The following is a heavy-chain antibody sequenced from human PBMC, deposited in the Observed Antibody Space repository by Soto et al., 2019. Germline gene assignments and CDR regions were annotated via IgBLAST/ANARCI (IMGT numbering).Heavy chain of an antibody. CDR2: IIPIFGTA. J-gene: IGHJ4*02. D-gene: IGHD4-17*01. V-gene: IGHV1-69*13. CDR1: GGTFSSYA. Sequence: ASVKVSCKASGGTFSSYAISWVRQAPGQGLEWMGGIIPIFGTANYAQKFQGRVTITADESTSTAYMELSSLRSEDTAVYYCARDNRDDYGGLYFDYWGQGTLVTVSS. CDR3: ARDNRDDYGGLYFDY.